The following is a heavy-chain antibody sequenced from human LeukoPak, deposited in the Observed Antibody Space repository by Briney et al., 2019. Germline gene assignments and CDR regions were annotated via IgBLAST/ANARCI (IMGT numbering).Heavy chain of an antibody. V-gene: IGHV3-33*01. CDR1: GFTFSSYG. J-gene: IGHJ6*03. Sequence: GRSLRLSCAASGFTFSSYGMHWVRQAPGKGLEWVAVIWYDGSNKYYADSVKGRFTISRDNPKNTLYLQMNSLRAEDTAVYYCARENWSGYYLHYYYYYYMDVWGKGTTVTVSS. D-gene: IGHD3-3*01. CDR2: IWYDGSNK. CDR3: ARENWSGYYLHYYYYYYMDV.